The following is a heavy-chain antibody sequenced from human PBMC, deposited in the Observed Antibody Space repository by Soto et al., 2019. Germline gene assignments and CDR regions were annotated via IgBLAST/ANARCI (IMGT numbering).Heavy chain of an antibody. J-gene: IGHJ6*02. CDR1: GGSISSSSYY. V-gene: IGHV4-39*01. D-gene: IGHD6-19*01. CDR2: IYYIGST. Sequence: PSENLDLTCTVSGGSISSSSYYWGWIRQPPGKGLEWIGSIYYIGSTYYNPSLKSRVTISVDTSKNQFSLKLSSVTAADTAVYYCASGYSSGQYYYYYYGMDVWGQGTTVTVSS. CDR3: ASGYSSGQYYYYYYGMDV.